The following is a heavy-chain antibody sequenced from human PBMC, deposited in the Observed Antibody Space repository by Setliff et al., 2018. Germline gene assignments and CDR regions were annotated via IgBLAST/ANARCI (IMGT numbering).Heavy chain of an antibody. V-gene: IGHV1-3*04. D-gene: IGHD5-18*01. CDR3: ARGSRPLWGA. J-gene: IGHJ5*02. CDR2: INTDNGNT. Sequence: ASVKVSCKASGYTFTKNAIHWLRQAPGQRPEWMGWINTDNGNTRYSQNFQDRVTVTRDTSATTAFVELSSLRSDDTAVYFCARGSRPLWGAWGQGTLVTVSS. CDR1: GYTFTKNA.